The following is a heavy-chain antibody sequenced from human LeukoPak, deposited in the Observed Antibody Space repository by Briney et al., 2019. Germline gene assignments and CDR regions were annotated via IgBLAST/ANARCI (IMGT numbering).Heavy chain of an antibody. CDR2: ISHSGST. CDR3: ARVSYYDSSGYSTYYFDY. J-gene: IGHJ4*02. CDR1: GASFSDYY. D-gene: IGHD3-22*01. Sequence: SETLSLTCGVYGASFSDYYWNWIRQPPGKGLEWIGEISHSGSTHYNPSLESRVTILVDTSKNQFSLNLSSVTAADTAVYYCARVSYYDSSGYSTYYFDYWGQGTLVTVSS. V-gene: IGHV4-34*01.